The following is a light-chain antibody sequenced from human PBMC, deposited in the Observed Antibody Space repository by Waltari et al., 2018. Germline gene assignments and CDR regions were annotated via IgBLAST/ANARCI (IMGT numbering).Light chain of an antibody. Sequence: QSVLTQPPSVSAAPGQKVTISCSGSSSNIGNYYVSWYHQLPGAAPKLLIYDKNKRPSGMPDQFSASKSGTSATLGITRLQIGDEADYYCATWDNSLTDVVFGGGTKLTVL. CDR1: SSNIGNYY. CDR3: ATWDNSLTDVV. CDR2: DKN. J-gene: IGLJ2*01. V-gene: IGLV1-51*01.